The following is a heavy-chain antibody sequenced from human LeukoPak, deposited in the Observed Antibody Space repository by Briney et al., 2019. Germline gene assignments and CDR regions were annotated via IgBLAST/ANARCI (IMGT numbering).Heavy chain of an antibody. V-gene: IGHV1-8*01. Sequence: ASVKVSCKASGYTFNSHDINWVRQASGQGPEWMGWINPRTGDRGYAQKFQGRVTITRNTSISTAYMELSSLRSEDTAVYYCARDQELNPGDYWGQGTLVTVSS. CDR2: INPRTGDR. CDR3: ARDQELNPGDY. CDR1: GYTFNSHD. D-gene: IGHD1-7*01. J-gene: IGHJ4*02.